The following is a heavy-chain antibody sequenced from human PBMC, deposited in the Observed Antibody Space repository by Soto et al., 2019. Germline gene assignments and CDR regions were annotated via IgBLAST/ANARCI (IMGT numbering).Heavy chain of an antibody. CDR2: ISASGDST. V-gene: IGHV3-23*01. J-gene: IGHJ4*02. D-gene: IGHD6-13*01. Sequence: EVQLLESGGALVQPGGSLRLSCAASGFTFSSYAMSWVRQAPGKGLEWVSSISASGDSTHNADSVKGRFAISRDNAKDTVDLQLNTLTADDAAVYYCAQGSLDNSFWYERYWGQGALVSVSS. CDR3: AQGSLDNSFWYERY. CDR1: GFTFSSYA.